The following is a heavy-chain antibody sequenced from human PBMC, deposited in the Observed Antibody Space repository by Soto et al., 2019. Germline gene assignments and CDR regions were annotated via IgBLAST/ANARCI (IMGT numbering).Heavy chain of an antibody. D-gene: IGHD6-25*01. Sequence: EVQLLESGGGLVQPGRSLRLSCAASGFTFSSYAMSWVRQAPGKGLEWVSAISGSGGTTYYADSVKGRFTISRDNSKNTLFLQMDSLRAEDTAVYYCAKLFVGPGGSRGWPWSFHYWGQGTLVTVSS. CDR2: ISGSGGTT. J-gene: IGHJ4*02. CDR1: GFTFSSYA. V-gene: IGHV3-23*01. CDR3: AKLFVGPGGSRGWPWSFHY.